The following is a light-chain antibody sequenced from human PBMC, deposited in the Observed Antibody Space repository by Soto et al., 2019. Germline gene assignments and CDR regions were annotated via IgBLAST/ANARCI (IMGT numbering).Light chain of an antibody. V-gene: IGKV3-20*01. CDR1: QSASSRY. Sequence: EIVLTQSPGTLSLSPGERATLSCRAGQSASSRYLAWYQLKPGQAPRVLIYGSSSRATGIPDRFSGSGSGTDFTLTISRLEPEDFAVYYCLQYGSSTWTFGQGNKVEIK. CDR3: LQYGSSTWT. J-gene: IGKJ1*01. CDR2: GSS.